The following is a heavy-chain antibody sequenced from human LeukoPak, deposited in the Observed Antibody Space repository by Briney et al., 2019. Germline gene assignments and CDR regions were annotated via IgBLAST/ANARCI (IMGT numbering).Heavy chain of an antibody. J-gene: IGHJ6*02. V-gene: IGHV4-61*01. CDR2: IYYSGNT. CDR1: GGSVSSGTYY. CDR3: AREGTTRHNYYGMDV. D-gene: IGHD1-1*01. Sequence: SETLSLTCTVSGGSVSSGTYYWSWIRQPPGKGLEWIGYIYYSGNTDYNPSLKSRVTISVDTSKNQFSLKLSSVTAADTAVYYCAREGTTRHNYYGMDVWGQGTTVTASS.